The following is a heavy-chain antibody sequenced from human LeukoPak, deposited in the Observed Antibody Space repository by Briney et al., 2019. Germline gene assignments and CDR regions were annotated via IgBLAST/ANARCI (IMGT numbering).Heavy chain of an antibody. D-gene: IGHD3-22*01. CDR2: IYSGGST. CDR1: GVTVSSNY. V-gene: IGHV3-53*01. Sequence: GGSLRLSCAASGVTVSSNYMSRVRQAPGKGLEWVSGIYSGGSTYYADSVKGRFTISSDNSQNTLYLQMNSLRAQDTAVYYCARDYYYDSSGYYGDFDYWGQGTLVTVSS. J-gene: IGHJ4*02. CDR3: ARDYYYDSSGYYGDFDY.